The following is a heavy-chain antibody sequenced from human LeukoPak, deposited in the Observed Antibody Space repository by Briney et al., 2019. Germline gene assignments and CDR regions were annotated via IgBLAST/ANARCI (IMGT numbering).Heavy chain of an antibody. J-gene: IGHJ4*02. Sequence: SETLSLTCTVSGGSISSSSYYWGWIRQPPGKGLEWIGSIYYSGSTNYNPSLKSRVTISVDTSKNQFSLKLSSVTAADTAVYYCARETSQKGAHYMDVWGQGTLVTVSS. CDR1: GGSISSSSYY. CDR3: ARETSQKGAHYMDV. D-gene: IGHD3-16*01. V-gene: IGHV4-39*07. CDR2: IYYSGST.